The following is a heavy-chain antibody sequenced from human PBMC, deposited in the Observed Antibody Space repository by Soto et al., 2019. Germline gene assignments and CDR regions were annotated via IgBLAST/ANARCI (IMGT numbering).Heavy chain of an antibody. V-gene: IGHV3-53*01. J-gene: IGHJ4*02. CDR1: GFTVSSNY. D-gene: IGHD5-18*01. CDR2: IYSGGSR. Sequence: GGSLRLSCAASGFTVSSNYMSWVRQAPGKGLEWVSVIYSGGSRYYADSVKGRFTISRDNSKNTLYLQMNSLRTEDTAVYYCARGSVDSSMSDYYRQRPLVTVCS. CDR3: ARGSVDSSMSDY.